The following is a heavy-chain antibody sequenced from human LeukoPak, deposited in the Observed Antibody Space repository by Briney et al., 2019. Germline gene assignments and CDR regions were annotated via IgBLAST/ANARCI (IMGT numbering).Heavy chain of an antibody. CDR3: ARDSNNYASSGHDY. J-gene: IGHJ4*02. CDR2: ISTHSGNT. V-gene: IGHV1-18*01. CDR1: GYTFTSYG. D-gene: IGHD3-22*01. Sequence: ASLKVSCKASGYTFTSYGVTWVRQAPGHGLEWMGWISTHSGNTNYAQKVQGRVTMTTDTSTSTAYMELRSLRSDDTAVYYCARDSNNYASSGHDYWGQGTLVTVSS.